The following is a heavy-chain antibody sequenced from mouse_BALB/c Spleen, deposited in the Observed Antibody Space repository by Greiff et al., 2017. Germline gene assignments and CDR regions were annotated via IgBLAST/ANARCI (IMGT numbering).Heavy chain of an antibody. J-gene: IGHJ4*01. CDR2: IDPANGNT. CDR3: ARGRNYAMDY. CDR1: GFNIKDTY. Sequence: EVQLVESGAELVKPGASVKLSCTASGFNIKDTYMHWVKQRPEQGLEWIGRIDPANGNTKYDPKFQGKATITADTSSNTAYLQLSSLTSEDTAVYYCARGRNYAMDYWGQGTSVTVSS. V-gene: IGHV14-3*02.